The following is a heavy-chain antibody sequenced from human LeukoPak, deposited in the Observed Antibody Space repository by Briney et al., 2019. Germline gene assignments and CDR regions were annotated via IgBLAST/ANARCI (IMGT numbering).Heavy chain of an antibody. V-gene: IGHV1-69*05. J-gene: IGHJ6*03. Sequence: SVKVSCKASGDTFSSYAVNLVRQAPGQGLEWMGRTIPIYGTANYAQKFQGRVTMTTDESMTTVYMELSSLKCEDTAVYYCAKDSSGSYTYLDVWGKGTTVTVSS. D-gene: IGHD6-25*01. CDR3: AKDSSGSYTYLDV. CDR2: TIPIYGTA. CDR1: GDTFSSYA.